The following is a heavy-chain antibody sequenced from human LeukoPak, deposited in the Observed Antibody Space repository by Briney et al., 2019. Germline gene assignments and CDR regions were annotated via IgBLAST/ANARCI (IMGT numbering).Heavy chain of an antibody. Sequence: SETLSLTCTVSGGSISSYYWSWIRQPPGKGLEWIGYIFYSGYSNYNPSLKSRVTISVDTSKNQFSLKLNSVTAADTAVYYCARDGGVAVASSYYGMDVWGQGTTVTVSS. CDR1: GGSISSYY. V-gene: IGHV4-59*01. CDR2: IFYSGYS. J-gene: IGHJ6*02. D-gene: IGHD6-19*01. CDR3: ARDGGVAVASSYYGMDV.